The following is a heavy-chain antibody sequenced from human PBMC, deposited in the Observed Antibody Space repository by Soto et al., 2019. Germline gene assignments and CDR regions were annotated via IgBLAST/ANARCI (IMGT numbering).Heavy chain of an antibody. Sequence: PGGSLRLSCAASGFTFSSDWMHWVRQGPGKGLEWVSLISGGGGTYYADSVKGRFTISRDNSKNTLYLQVDGLRIEDTGVYYCARAGVGAAAGTPHYYFAMYVWGQGATVTVSS. CDR3: ARAGVGAAAGTPHYYFAMYV. J-gene: IGHJ6*02. CDR2: ISGGGGT. D-gene: IGHD6-13*01. V-gene: IGHV3-66*01. CDR1: GFTFSSDW.